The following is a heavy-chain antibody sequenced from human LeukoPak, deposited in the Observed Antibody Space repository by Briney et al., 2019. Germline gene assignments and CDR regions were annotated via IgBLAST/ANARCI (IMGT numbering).Heavy chain of an antibody. D-gene: IGHD4-17*01. CDR1: GFTFSSYA. J-gene: IGHJ4*02. CDR2: IKSKLAGGTT. V-gene: IGHV3-15*01. CDR3: TTDHGEYALVY. Sequence: GGSLRLSCAASGFTFSSYAMSWVRQAPGKGLEWVGHIKSKLAGGTTDYAAPVKGRFTISRDDSKNTLYLQMNSLKTEDTAVYYCTTDHGEYALVYWGQGTLVTVSS.